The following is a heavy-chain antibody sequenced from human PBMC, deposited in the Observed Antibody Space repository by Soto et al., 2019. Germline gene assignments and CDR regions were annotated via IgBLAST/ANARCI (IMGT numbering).Heavy chain of an antibody. D-gene: IGHD5-18*01. CDR1: GGTFSSYA. CDR3: ARDRRGYSYGSWYYGMDV. V-gene: IGHV1-69*13. CDR2: IIPIFGTA. Sequence: ASVKVSCKASGGTFSSYAISWVRQAPGQGLEWMGGIIPIFGTATYAQKFQGRVTITADESTSTAYMELSSLRSGDTAVYYWARDRRGYSYGSWYYGMDVWGQGTTVTVSS. J-gene: IGHJ6*02.